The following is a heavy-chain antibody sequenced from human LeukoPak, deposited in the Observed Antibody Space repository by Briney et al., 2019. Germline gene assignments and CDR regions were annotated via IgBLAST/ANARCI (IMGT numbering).Heavy chain of an antibody. Sequence: PSETPSLTCAVYGGSFSGYYWSWIRQPPGKGLEWIGEINHSGSTNYNPSLKSRVTISVDTSKNQFSLKLSSVTAADTAVYYCAREIVVVTVHNAFDIWGQGTMVTVSS. CDR3: AREIVVVTVHNAFDI. CDR2: INHSGST. CDR1: GGSFSGYY. J-gene: IGHJ3*02. V-gene: IGHV4-34*01. D-gene: IGHD2-21*02.